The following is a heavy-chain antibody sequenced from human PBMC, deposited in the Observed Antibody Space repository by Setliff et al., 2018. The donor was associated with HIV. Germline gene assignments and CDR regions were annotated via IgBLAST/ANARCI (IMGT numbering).Heavy chain of an antibody. D-gene: IGHD2-8*02. CDR3: ARQDHSSVNTGSLYAFDV. CDR2: IEPSSGGT. J-gene: IGHJ3*01. Sequence: ASVKVSCKASGYTFTAYYIHWVRQATGHELQLMGRIEPSSGGTNYIQKFQGRVTITRDTSIYTVYMELTGLTSDDTAVYYCARQDHSSVNTGSLYAFDVWGQGTMVTVSS. V-gene: IGHV1-2*06. CDR1: GYTFTAYY.